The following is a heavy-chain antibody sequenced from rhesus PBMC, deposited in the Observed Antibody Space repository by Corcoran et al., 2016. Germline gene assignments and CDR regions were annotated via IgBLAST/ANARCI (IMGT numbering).Heavy chain of an antibody. CDR2: VDGNNANA. D-gene: IGHD1-1*01. V-gene: IGHV4-73*01. CDR1: GGSISGSSF. Sequence: QVRLQQWGAGLVKPSEPLSLTCAVYGGSISGSSFWPWIRQAPGRGMEWIGNVDGNNANAKYNSSLKNRVTISKDTSKKQFYLKLNSLTAADTAIYYCARGGQPHDAFDFWGQGLRVTVSS. CDR3: ARGGQPHDAFDF. J-gene: IGHJ3*01.